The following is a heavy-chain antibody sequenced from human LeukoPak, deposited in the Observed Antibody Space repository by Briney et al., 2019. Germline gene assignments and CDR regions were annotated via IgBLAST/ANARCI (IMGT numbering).Heavy chain of an antibody. V-gene: IGHV3-74*01. D-gene: IGHD3-22*01. CDR3: ARDDSSARANY. CDR1: GFSFSGFW. CDR2: IHADGSST. J-gene: IGHJ4*02. Sequence: HTGGSLRLSCAASGFSFSGFWMHWVRQAPGKGLVWVSRIHADGSSTNYADSVKGRFTISRDNAKNTLYLQMNSLRAEDTAVYFCARDDSSARANYWGQGTLVTVSS.